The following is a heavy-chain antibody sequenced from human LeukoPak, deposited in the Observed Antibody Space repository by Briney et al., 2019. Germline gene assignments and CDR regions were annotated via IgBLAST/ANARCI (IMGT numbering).Heavy chain of an antibody. D-gene: IGHD3-9*01. CDR2: IYYSGST. CDR3: ARAVLRYFDWLLNYFDY. V-gene: IGHV4-39*07. Sequence: PSETLSLTCTVSGGSISSSSYYWGWIRQPPGKGLEWIGSIYYSGSTYYNPSLKSRVTISVDKSKNQFSLKLSPVTAADTAVYYCARAVLRYFDWLLNYFDYWGQGTLVTVSS. J-gene: IGHJ4*02. CDR1: GGSISSSSYY.